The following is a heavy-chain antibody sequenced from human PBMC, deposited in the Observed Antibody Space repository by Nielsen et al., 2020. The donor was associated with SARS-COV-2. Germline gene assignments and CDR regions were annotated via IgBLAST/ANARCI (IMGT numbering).Heavy chain of an antibody. V-gene: IGHV3-30*03. J-gene: IGHJ6*02. CDR3: VRQGTIYMNEVSGMDI. Sequence: GESQKISCVASEISFRSYGMHWVRQAPGKGLDWVTFTSYDGRDKFYADSVRGRFIVSRDNFRNTLSRYMDSLRTEDTAVYFCVRQGTIYMNEVSGMDIWGQGTTVTVSS. D-gene: IGHD3-9*01. CDR2: TSYDGRDK. CDR1: EISFRSYG.